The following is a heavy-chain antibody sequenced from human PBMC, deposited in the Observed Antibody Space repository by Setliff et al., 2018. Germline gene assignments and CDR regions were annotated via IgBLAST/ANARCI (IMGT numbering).Heavy chain of an antibody. D-gene: IGHD6-19*01. V-gene: IGHV4-38-2*01. CDR2: IYYSGNT. CDR3: ARHRAVAGAYYFDF. Sequence: SATLSLTCAVSVYSISRDCHWGWIRQPPGKGLEWIGSIYYSGNTYYNASLKGRVTISGDTSKNQFSLKLTAVTAADTAIYYCARHRAVAGAYYFDFWGQGTLVTVSS. CDR1: VYSISRDCH. J-gene: IGHJ4*02.